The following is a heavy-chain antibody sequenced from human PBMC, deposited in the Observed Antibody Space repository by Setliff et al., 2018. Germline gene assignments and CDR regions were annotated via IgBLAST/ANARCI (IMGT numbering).Heavy chain of an antibody. D-gene: IGHD6-6*01. V-gene: IGHV3-15*01. Sequence: GGSLRLSCAASGFTLSNAWMIWVRQAPGKGLEWVGQIKSKPDGGAAEYASPVRGRFTISRDDSKSTLYLQMSSLKTEDTAVYYCSTAEGDSSSFYHNMDVWGQGTMVTVSS. CDR2: IKSKPDGGAA. J-gene: IGHJ6*02. CDR3: STAEGDSSSFYHNMDV. CDR1: GFTLSNAW.